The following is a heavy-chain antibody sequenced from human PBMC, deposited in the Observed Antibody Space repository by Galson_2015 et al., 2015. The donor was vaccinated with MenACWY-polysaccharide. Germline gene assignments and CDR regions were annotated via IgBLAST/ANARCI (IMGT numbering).Heavy chain of an antibody. CDR3: AKHLIRGLNYAMDV. J-gene: IGHJ6*02. Sequence: SLRLSCAASGFTFSNYAMTRVRQAPGQGLEWVSGLTHSGDASYYADSVEGRFTISRDNSKNTLFLEMNSLRAEDTAVYYCAKHLIRGLNYAMDVWGQGTTVTVSS. D-gene: IGHD3-10*01. CDR1: GFTFSNYA. CDR2: LTHSGDAS. V-gene: IGHV3-23*01.